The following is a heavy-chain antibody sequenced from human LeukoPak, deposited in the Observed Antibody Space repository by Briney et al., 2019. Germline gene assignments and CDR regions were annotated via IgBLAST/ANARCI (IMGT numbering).Heavy chain of an antibody. CDR3: TELGSTMIGGV. D-gene: IGHD3-10*02. Sequence: GGSLRLSGAASRFTFSSFGMSWARQAPGKGLEWVSAISGRGGSTYFEASGEGRFTISSDNSKKPLEVQMTGLRGEGPAVYSVTELGSTMIGGVWRKGTTVTISS. J-gene: IGHJ6*04. V-gene: IGHV3-23*01. CDR1: RFTFSSFG. CDR2: ISGRGGST.